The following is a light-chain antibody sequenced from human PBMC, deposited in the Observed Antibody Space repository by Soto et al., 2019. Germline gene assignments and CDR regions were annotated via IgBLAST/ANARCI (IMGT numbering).Light chain of an antibody. J-gene: IGLJ1*01. V-gene: IGLV2-14*01. CDR2: EVS. CDR3: SSYTSSSTRV. Sequence: QSVLTQPPSASGSPGQSITISCTGTTRDVGAYNFVSWYQQHPGKAPKLMIFEVSNRPSGVSHRFSGSKSGNTASLTISGLQAEDEADYYCSSYTSSSTRVFGTGTKLTVL. CDR1: TRDVGAYNF.